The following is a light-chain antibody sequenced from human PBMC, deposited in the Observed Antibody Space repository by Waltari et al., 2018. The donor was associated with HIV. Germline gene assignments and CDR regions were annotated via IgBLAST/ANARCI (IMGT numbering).Light chain of an antibody. CDR2: EVT. V-gene: IGLV2-8*01. Sequence: QSALTQPPSASGSPGQSVPLSCRGSNSDSGSYDYASWYQLHPGKAPSPVISEVTKRPSGVSDRFSGSKSANTAFLTVSALQAEDEADYYCSSFADRDGFYVVFGGGTRLTVL. CDR3: SSFADRDGFYVV. CDR1: NSDSGSYDY. J-gene: IGLJ2*01.